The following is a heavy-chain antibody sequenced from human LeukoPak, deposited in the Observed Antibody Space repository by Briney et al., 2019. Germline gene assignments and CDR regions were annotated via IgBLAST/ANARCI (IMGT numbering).Heavy chain of an antibody. V-gene: IGHV1-2*02. CDR1: GYTFTGYY. D-gene: IGHD2-21*01. CDR2: INPNSGGT. CDR3: XXXXAVEGWFDP. Sequence: ASVKVSCKASGYTFTGYYMHWVRQAPGQGLEWMGWINPNSGGTNYAQKFQGRVTMTRDTSISTAYMELSRLRSDDTAVYYCXXXXAVEGWFDPWGQGTLVTVSS. J-gene: IGHJ5*02.